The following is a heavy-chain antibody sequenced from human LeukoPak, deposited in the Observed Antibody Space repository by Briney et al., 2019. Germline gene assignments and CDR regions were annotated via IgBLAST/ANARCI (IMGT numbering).Heavy chain of an antibody. CDR1: GGSINSYW. CDR3: ARAGYTISSYRFDY. V-gene: IGHV4-4*07. Sequence: PETLSLTCSVSGGSINSYWWSWIRQPAGKGLEFIGRIYTTGMTNYNPSLKSRVSMSVDTSKNQFSLELRSVTAADTAVYFCARAGYTISSYRFDYWGQGALVTVSS. D-gene: IGHD3-16*02. CDR2: IYTTGMT. J-gene: IGHJ4*02.